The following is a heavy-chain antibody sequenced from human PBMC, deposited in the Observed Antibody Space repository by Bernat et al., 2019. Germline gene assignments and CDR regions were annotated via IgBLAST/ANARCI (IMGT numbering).Heavy chain of an antibody. J-gene: IGHJ4*02. CDR2: ISNSGRNA. CDR1: GFTYSSYA. V-gene: IGHV3-23*04. Sequence: EVQLVASGGGLVQPGGSLRLSCAASGFTYSSYAMTWVRQAPGKGLEWASAISNSGRNANSADSVKGRFTISRDHSKNTLYLQMNSLRVEDTTVYYCAKTPCTRTTCSYYFDYWGQGTLVTVSS. D-gene: IGHD2-2*01. CDR3: AKTPCTRTTCSYYFDY.